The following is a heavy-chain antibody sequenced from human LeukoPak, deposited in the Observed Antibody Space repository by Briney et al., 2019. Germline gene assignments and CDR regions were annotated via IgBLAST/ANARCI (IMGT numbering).Heavy chain of an antibody. V-gene: IGHV4-59*01. CDR1: GASISSYY. CDR2: IYYSGST. CDR3: ARGYSYGAYWFGP. J-gene: IGHJ5*02. D-gene: IGHD5-18*01. Sequence: SETLSLTCTVSGASISSYYWSWIRQPPGKGLEWIGYIYYSGSTNYNPSLKSRVTISVDTSKNQFSLKLSSVTAADTAVYYCARGYSYGAYWFGPWGQGTLVTVSS.